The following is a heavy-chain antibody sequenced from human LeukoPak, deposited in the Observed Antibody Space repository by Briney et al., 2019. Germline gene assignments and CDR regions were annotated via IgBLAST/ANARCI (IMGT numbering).Heavy chain of an antibody. D-gene: IGHD3-9*01. V-gene: IGHV3-11*04. J-gene: IGHJ4*02. CDR1: RFTFSDYY. CDR2: ISSSGSII. CDR3: ARLDILTGYYFDY. Sequence: PGGSLRLSCAASRFTFSDYYMNWIRQAPGKGLEWVSYISSSGSIIFYADSVKGRFTISRDNAKNSLYLQMNSLRAEDTAVYYCARLDILTGYYFDYWGQGTLVTVSS.